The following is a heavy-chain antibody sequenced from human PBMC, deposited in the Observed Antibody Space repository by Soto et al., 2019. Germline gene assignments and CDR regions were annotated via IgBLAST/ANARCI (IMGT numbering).Heavy chain of an antibody. J-gene: IGHJ4*02. CDR3: AGPHISGYYVPFDY. Sequence: QVQLQESGPGLVKPSETLSLTCTVSGASISSYYWRWIRQPPGKGREWIGYIYDSGTTNYNPSLESRVTMSVDTSRNQFSLRLSSVTAADTAMYFCAGPHISGYYVPFDYWGQGALVTVSS. CDR2: IYDSGTT. V-gene: IGHV4-59*01. CDR1: GASISSYY. D-gene: IGHD6-19*01.